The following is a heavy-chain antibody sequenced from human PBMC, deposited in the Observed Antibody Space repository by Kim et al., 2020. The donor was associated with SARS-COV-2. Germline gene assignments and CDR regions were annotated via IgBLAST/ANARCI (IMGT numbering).Heavy chain of an antibody. CDR1: GLTFNNYA. J-gene: IGHJ1*01. V-gene: IGHV3-23*01. CDR3: AKVTSGSSGWFESFQH. Sequence: GGSLRLSCAASGLTFNNYAMSWVRQAPGKGLEWVSGIRDSGGSTKYADSVKGRFSISRDNSKNTLYLQMDSLRAEDTAVYYCAKVTSGSSGWFESFQHWGQGTLVTVSS. CDR2: IRDSGGST. D-gene: IGHD6-19*01.